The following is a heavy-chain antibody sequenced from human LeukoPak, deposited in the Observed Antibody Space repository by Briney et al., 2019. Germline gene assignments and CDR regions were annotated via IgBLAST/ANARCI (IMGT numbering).Heavy chain of an antibody. Sequence: SETLSLTCTVSGGSISSSSYYWGWLRQPPGKGLEWIGSIYYSGSTYYNPSLKSRVTISVDTSKNQFSLKLSSVTAADTAVYYCARRVWETHYWGQGTLVTVSS. CDR2: IYYSGST. CDR3: ARRVWETHY. V-gene: IGHV4-39*01. CDR1: GGSISSSSYY. D-gene: IGHD1-26*01. J-gene: IGHJ4*02.